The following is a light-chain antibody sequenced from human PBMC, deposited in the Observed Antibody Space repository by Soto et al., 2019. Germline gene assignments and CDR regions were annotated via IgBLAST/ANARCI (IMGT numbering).Light chain of an antibody. J-gene: IGLJ1*01. CDR2: EVN. V-gene: IGLV2-8*01. Sequence: QSVLAQPPSASGSPGQSVAISCTGTSSDVGGYNYVSWYQQHPGKAPKLMIHEVNKRPSGVPDRFSGSKSGNTASLTVSGLQAEDEADYYCSSYAGRSNVFGTGTKVTVL. CDR3: SSYAGRSNV. CDR1: SSDVGGYNY.